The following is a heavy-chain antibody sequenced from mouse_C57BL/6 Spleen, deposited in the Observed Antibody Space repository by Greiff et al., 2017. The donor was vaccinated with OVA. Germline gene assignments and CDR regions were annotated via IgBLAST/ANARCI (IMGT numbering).Heavy chain of an antibody. J-gene: IGHJ2*01. CDR1: GYTFTSYW. V-gene: IGHV1-50*01. Sequence: VQLQQPGAELVKPGASVKLSCKASGYTFTSYWMQWVKQRPGQGLEWIGEIDPSDSYTTYNQKFKGKATLTVDTSSSTAYMQLSSLTSEDSAVYYCANDGYWGQGTTLTVSS. CDR3: ANDGY. D-gene: IGHD2-3*01. CDR2: IDPSDSYT.